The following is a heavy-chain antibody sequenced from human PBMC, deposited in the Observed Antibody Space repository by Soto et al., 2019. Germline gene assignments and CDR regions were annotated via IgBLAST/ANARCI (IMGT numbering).Heavy chain of an antibody. CDR1: GFTFSSYA. CDR3: ASESLRRYYYDSSGYFDY. J-gene: IGHJ4*02. V-gene: IGHV3-30-3*01. CDR2: ISYDGSNK. D-gene: IGHD3-22*01. Sequence: GGSLRLSCAAPGFTFSSYAMHWVRQAPGKGLEWVAVISYDGSNKYYADSVKGRFTISRDNSKNTLYLQMNSLRAEDTAVYYCASESLRRYYYDSSGYFDYWGQGTLVTVSS.